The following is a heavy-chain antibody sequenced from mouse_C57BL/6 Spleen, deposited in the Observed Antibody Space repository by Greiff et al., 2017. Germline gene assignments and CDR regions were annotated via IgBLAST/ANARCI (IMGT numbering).Heavy chain of an antibody. V-gene: IGHV3-8*01. CDR3: ARVVLRSTWFSY. D-gene: IGHD1-1*01. J-gene: IGHJ3*01. CDR2: ISYSGST. Sequence: VQLKQSGPGLAKPSQTLSLTCSVTGYSFTSDYWNWIRKFPGNKLEYLGYISYSGSTYYNPSLKCRLSITRDTSKNQYYLQLNSVTTEDTATYXRARVVLRSTWFSYWGQGALVTGS. CDR1: GYSFTSDY.